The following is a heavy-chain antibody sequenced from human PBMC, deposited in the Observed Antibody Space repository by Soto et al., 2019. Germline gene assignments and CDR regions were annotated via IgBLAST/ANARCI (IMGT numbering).Heavy chain of an antibody. V-gene: IGHV3-30*18. CDR3: AKDQSYYYDSSGYWFDY. D-gene: IGHD3-22*01. CDR1: GFTFSSYG. J-gene: IGHJ4*02. CDR2: ISYDGSNK. Sequence: QVQLVESGGGVVQPGRSLRLSCAASGFTFSSYGMHWVRQAPGKGLEWVAVISYDGSNKYYADSVKGRFTISRDNSKNTLYLQMNSLSAEDTAVYYCAKDQSYYYDSSGYWFDYWGQGTLVTVSS.